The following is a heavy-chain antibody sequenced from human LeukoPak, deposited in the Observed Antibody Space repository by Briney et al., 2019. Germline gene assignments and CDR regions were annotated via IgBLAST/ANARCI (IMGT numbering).Heavy chain of an antibody. CDR3: AKAKEYGELPPFDF. Sequence: PEGSLRLSCAASGFTFSSYAMTWVRQAPGKGLEWVATTSGSGGGTYYADSVKGRFTISRDNSKNTLYLQMNSLRAEDTAVYYCAKAKEYGELPPFDFWGQGTLVTVSS. CDR1: GFTFSSYA. V-gene: IGHV3-23*01. D-gene: IGHD4-17*01. J-gene: IGHJ4*02. CDR2: TSGSGGGT.